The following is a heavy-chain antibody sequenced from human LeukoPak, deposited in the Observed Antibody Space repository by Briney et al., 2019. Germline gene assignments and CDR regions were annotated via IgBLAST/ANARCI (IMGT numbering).Heavy chain of an antibody. CDR2: ISGNGAGT. CDR1: GFTFSNYA. D-gene: IGHD2-15*01. Sequence: PGGSLRLSCAASGFTFSNYAMHWVRQAPGKGLEYVSAISGNGAGTYYGNSVKGRFTISRDNSKNTLYLQMDSLRAEDMAVYYCARVSGDRGGRLEYWGQGTLVTVSS. V-gene: IGHV3-64*01. CDR3: ARVSGDRGGRLEY. J-gene: IGHJ4*02.